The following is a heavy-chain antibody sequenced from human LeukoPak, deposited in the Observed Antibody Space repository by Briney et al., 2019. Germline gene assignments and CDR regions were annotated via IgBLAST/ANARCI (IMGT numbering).Heavy chain of an antibody. CDR2: IKSKTEGGTT. Sequence: PGGSLRLSCAASGFTFSNVWMSWVRQAPGKGLEWVCGIKSKTEGGTTDYAAPVKGRFTISRDDSKNTLYLQMHSLKPEDTAVYYCTIEYCSSTTCSISPFDCWGQGTLVTVSS. D-gene: IGHD2-2*01. CDR1: GFTFSNVW. CDR3: TIEYCSSTTCSISPFDC. V-gene: IGHV3-15*01. J-gene: IGHJ4*01.